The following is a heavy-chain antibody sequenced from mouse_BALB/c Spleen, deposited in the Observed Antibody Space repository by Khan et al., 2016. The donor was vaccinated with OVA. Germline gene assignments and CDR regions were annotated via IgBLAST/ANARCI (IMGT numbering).Heavy chain of an antibody. V-gene: IGHV5-6*01. J-gene: IGHJ3*01. CDR1: GFTFSSYC. CDR3: ASHLAGSFGY. CDR2: ISSDGDYT. Sequence: EVELVESGADLMKPGGSLKLSCAASGFTFSSYCMSWVRQIPDKSLEWVASISSDGDYTYYPHSVKGRFTISRDTSKNTLYLQMSSLTSKDTAMYSCASHLAGSFGYWGQGTPVTVSA. D-gene: IGHD1-1*01.